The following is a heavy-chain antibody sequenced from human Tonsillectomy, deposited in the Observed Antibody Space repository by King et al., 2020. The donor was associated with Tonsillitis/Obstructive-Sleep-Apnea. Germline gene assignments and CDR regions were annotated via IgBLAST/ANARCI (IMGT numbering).Heavy chain of an antibody. CDR1: GFTFSDYY. CDR2: ISSSSSHT. CDR3: ARVDTGFTAMLDY. Sequence: VQLVESGGGLVKPGGSLRLSCAASGFTFSDYYMSWIRQAPGKGLEWVSYISSSSSHTNYADSVKGRFTISRDNAKNSLYLQMKSLRAEDTAVYYCARVDTGFTAMLDYWGQGTLVTVSS. D-gene: IGHD2-2*01. J-gene: IGHJ4*02. V-gene: IGHV3-11*05.